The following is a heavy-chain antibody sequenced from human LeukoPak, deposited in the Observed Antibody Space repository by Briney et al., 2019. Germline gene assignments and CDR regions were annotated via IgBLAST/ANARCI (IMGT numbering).Heavy chain of an antibody. V-gene: IGHV3-48*01. CDR2: ISSSSSTI. CDR3: ASAPRYCSSTSCPHDFDY. CDR1: GFTFSSYS. J-gene: IGHJ4*02. D-gene: IGHD2-2*01. Sequence: PGGSLRLSCAASGFTFSSYSMNWVRQAPGKGLEWVSYISSSSSTIYYADSVKGRFTISRDNAKNSLYLQMNSLRAEDTAVYYCASAPRYCSSTSCPHDFDYWGQGTLVTVSS.